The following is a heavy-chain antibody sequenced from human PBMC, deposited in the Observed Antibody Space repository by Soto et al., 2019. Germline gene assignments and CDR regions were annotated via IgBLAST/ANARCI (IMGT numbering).Heavy chain of an antibody. Sequence: ASVKVSCKASGYTFTGYYMHWVRQAPGQGLEWMGWINPNSGGTNYAQKFQGWVTMTRDTSISTAYMELSRLRSDDTAVYYCARAGHTENYYYYYMDVWGKGTTVTVSS. CDR2: INPNSGGT. CDR3: ARAGHTENYYYYYMDV. V-gene: IGHV1-2*04. CDR1: GYTFTGYY. J-gene: IGHJ6*03. D-gene: IGHD4-17*01.